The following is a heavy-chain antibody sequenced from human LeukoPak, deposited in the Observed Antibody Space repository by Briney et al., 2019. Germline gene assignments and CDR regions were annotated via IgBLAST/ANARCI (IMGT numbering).Heavy chain of an antibody. J-gene: IGHJ6*04. V-gene: IGHV3-30*18. CDR1: GFTFSSYG. Sequence: GGSLRLSCAASGFTFSSYGMHWVRQAPGKGLEWVAVISYDESFKYYSDSVKGRFTISRDNSKNTLYLQMNSLRAEDTAVYYCAKSGDDSSQGLDVWGKGTTVTVSS. CDR2: ISYDESFK. D-gene: IGHD3-22*01. CDR3: AKSGDDSSQGLDV.